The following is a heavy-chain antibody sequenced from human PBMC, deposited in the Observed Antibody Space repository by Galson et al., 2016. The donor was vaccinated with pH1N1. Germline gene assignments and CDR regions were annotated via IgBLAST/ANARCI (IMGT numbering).Heavy chain of an antibody. CDR1: GFTFSDYW. Sequence: SLRLSCAASGFTFSDYWMSWVRQAPGKGLEWVANIKQDGSQKYFVDSVKGRFTISRDNAKNSLFLRMNSLRAEGTALYYCVRKVGDFWGQGTMVTVSS. V-gene: IGHV3-7*01. CDR3: VRKVGDF. CDR2: IKQDGSQK. J-gene: IGHJ3*01. D-gene: IGHD1-26*01.